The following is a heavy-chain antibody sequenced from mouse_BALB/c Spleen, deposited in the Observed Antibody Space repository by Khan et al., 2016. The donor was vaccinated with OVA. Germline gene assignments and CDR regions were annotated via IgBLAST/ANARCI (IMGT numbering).Heavy chain of an antibody. V-gene: IGHV3-2*02. CDR1: GYSITSDYA. D-gene: IGHD3-2*02. Sequence: EVKLLESGPGLVKPSQSLSLTCTVTGYSITSDYAWNWIRQFPGNKLEWMGYISYSGNTKYNPSLKSRISITRDTSKNQFFLQLNFVTTEDTATCYCDRSQGGGFDYWGQGTTLTVSS. J-gene: IGHJ2*01. CDR2: ISYSGNT. CDR3: DRSQGGGFDY.